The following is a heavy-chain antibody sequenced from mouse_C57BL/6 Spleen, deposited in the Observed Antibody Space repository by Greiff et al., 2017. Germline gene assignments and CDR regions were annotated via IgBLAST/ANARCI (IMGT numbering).Heavy chain of an antibody. V-gene: IGHV1-42*01. J-gene: IGHJ2*01. D-gene: IGHD2-1*01. CDR2: INPSTGGT. Sequence: DVKLQESGPELVKPGASVKISCKASGYSFTGYYMNWVKQSPEKSLEWIGEINPSTGGTTYNQKFKAKATLTVDKSSSTAYMQLKSLTSEDSAVYYCARKPGNPYYFDYWGQGTTLTVSS. CDR1: GYSFTGYY. CDR3: ARKPGNPYYFDY.